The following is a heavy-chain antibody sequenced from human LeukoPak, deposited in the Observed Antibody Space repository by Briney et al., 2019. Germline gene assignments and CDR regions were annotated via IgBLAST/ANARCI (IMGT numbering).Heavy chain of an antibody. CDR2: IKQDGSEK. Sequence: GGSLRLSCAASGFTVSSNYMSWVRQAPGKGLEWVANIKQDGSEKYYVDSVKGRFTISRDNAKNSLYLQMNSLRAEDTAVYYYARGDTMVRVVIKAYYYYYMDVWGKGTTVTVSS. D-gene: IGHD3-10*01. V-gene: IGHV3-7*01. J-gene: IGHJ6*03. CDR1: GFTVSSNY. CDR3: ARGDTMVRVVIKAYYYYYMDV.